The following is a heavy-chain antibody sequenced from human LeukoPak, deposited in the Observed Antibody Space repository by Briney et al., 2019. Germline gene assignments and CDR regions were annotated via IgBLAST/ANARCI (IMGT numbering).Heavy chain of an antibody. CDR3: AKQSTARSLGE. Sequence: PGGSLRLSCAASGFPFTFAMSWVRQAPGKGLEWVSTISGSGGDTYYAESVKGRFTISRDNSKDALYLQMDSLGAEDTAVYYCAKQSTARSLGEGGRGTLVTVSS. J-gene: IGHJ4*02. CDR2: ISGSGGDT. V-gene: IGHV3-23*01. D-gene: IGHD6-6*01. CDR1: GFPFTFA.